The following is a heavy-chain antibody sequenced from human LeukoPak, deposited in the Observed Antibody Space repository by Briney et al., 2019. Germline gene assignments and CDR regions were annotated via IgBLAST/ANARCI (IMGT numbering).Heavy chain of an antibody. J-gene: IGHJ6*04. D-gene: IGHD2-15*01. V-gene: IGHV3-74*01. CDR2: INSDGSST. Sequence: PGGSLRLSCAASGFTFSSYWMHWVRQAPGKGLVWVSRINSDGSSTSYADSVKGRFTISRDNAKNTLYLQMNSLRAEDTAVYYCARDPFYCSGGSCYSNYYYGMDVWGKGTTVTVPS. CDR1: GFTFSSYW. CDR3: ARDPFYCSGGSCYSNYYYGMDV.